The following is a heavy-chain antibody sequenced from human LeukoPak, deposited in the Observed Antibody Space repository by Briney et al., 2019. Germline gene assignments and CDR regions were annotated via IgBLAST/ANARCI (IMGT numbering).Heavy chain of an antibody. V-gene: IGHV3-48*03. CDR3: ARQGGDILTGYLDY. Sequence: PAGSLRLSCAASGFTFSSYDMHWVPQAPGKGLKWVSYISSSGTYINSADSVKGRFTISRDYPKNSLYLQMSSLRAEDTAVYYCARQGGDILTGYLDYWGQGTLVTVSS. CDR2: ISSSGTYI. CDR1: GFTFSSYD. D-gene: IGHD3-9*01. J-gene: IGHJ4*02.